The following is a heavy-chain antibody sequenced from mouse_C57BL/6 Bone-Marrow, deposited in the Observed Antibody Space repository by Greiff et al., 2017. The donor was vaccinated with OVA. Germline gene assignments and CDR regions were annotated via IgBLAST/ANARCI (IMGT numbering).Heavy chain of an antibody. CDR1: GFTFSDYG. J-gene: IGHJ4*01. V-gene: IGHV5-15*01. D-gene: IGHD3-3*01. CDR3: ARHGDTAGYAMDY. CDR2: ISNLAYSI. Sequence: EVNLVESGGGLVQPGGSLKLSCAASGFTFSDYGMAWVRQAPRKGPEWVAFISNLAYSIYYADTVTGRFTISRENAKNTLYLEMSSLRSEDTAMYYCARHGDTAGYAMDYWGQGTSVTVSS.